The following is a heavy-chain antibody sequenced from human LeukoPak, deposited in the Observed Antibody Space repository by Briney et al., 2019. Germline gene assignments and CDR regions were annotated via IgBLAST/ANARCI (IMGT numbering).Heavy chain of an antibody. J-gene: IGHJ4*02. V-gene: IGHV3-21*01. CDR1: GFTFSSYS. CDR3: ARVSDCSGGSCYQFDY. D-gene: IGHD2-15*01. Sequence: PGGSLRLSCAASGFTFSSYSMNWVRQAPGKGLEWVSSISSSSSYIYYADSVKGRFTISRDNAQNSLYLQMNSLRAEDTAVYYCARVSDCSGGSCYQFDYWGQGTLVTVSS. CDR2: ISSSSSYI.